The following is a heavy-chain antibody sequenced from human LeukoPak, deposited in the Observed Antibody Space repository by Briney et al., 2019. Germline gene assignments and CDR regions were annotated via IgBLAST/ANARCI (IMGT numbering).Heavy chain of an antibody. D-gene: IGHD3-9*01. V-gene: IGHV3-9*01. CDR2: ISWNSGHI. Sequence: GRSLRLSCAASGFTFDDYAMHWVRQAPGKGLEWVSGISWNSGHIDYADSVKGRFTISRDNAKNSLYLQMNSLTPEDTASYYCAKEELRYFDCWGQGTLVTVSS. J-gene: IGHJ4*02. CDR1: GFTFDDYA. CDR3: AKEELRYFDC.